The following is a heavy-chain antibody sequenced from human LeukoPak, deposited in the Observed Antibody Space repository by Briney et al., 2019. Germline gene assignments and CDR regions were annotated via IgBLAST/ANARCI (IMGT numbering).Heavy chain of an antibody. Sequence: SETLSLTCTVSGGSVTTYYWSWIRQHAGKGLEWIGRIYTSGSTNYNPSLESRVTLSADTSKNQFSLKMGSVTAADTAVYYCARVYGSRAFDIWGQGTLVTVSS. CDR2: IYTSGST. V-gene: IGHV4-4*07. J-gene: IGHJ3*02. CDR3: ARVYGSRAFDI. CDR1: GGSVTTYY. D-gene: IGHD3-10*01.